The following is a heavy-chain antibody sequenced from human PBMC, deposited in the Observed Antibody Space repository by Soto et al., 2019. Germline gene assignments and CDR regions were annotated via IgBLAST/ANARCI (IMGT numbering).Heavy chain of an antibody. CDR3: AKRRVDCSSTSCYAGYYYYYYMDV. CDR1: GFTFSSYA. CDR2: ISGSGGST. J-gene: IGHJ6*03. Sequence: PGGSLRLSCAASGFTFSSYAMSWVRQAPGKGLEWVSAISGSGGSTYYADSVKGRFTISRDNSENTLYLQMNSLRAEDTAVYYCAKRRVDCSSTSCYAGYYYYYYMDVWGKGTTVTVSS. D-gene: IGHD2-2*01. V-gene: IGHV3-23*01.